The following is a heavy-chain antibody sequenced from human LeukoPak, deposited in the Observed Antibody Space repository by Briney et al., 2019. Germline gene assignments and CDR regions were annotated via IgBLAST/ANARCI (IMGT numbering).Heavy chain of an antibody. Sequence: GGSLRLSCAASGFTFSSYAMHWVRQAPGKGLEWVAVISYDGSTEYYADSVKGRFTISRDNSKNTLYLQMNSLRVEDTAVYFCARGRRSYCSSTSCHSLFDYWGQGTLVIVSS. V-gene: IGHV3-30-3*01. CDR1: GFTFSSYA. J-gene: IGHJ4*02. CDR3: ARGRRSYCSSTSCHSLFDY. D-gene: IGHD2-2*01. CDR2: ISYDGSTE.